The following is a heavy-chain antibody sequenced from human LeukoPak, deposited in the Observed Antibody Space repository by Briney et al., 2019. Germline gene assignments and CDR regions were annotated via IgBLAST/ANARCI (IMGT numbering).Heavy chain of an antibody. D-gene: IGHD1-26*01. V-gene: IGHV3-21*01. CDR1: GFTFNSYM. CDR3: AKSAREYFDY. CDR2: ISISSSSI. J-gene: IGHJ4*02. Sequence: GGSLRLSCAASGFTFNSYMMNWVRQAPGKGLKWVSSISISSSSISYADSVKGRFTISRDNAKNSLYLQINSLRVEDTAAYYCAKSAREYFDYWGQGTLVTVSS.